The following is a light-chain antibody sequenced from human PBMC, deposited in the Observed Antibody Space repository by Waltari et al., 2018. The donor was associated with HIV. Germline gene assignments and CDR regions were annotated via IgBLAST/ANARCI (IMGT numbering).Light chain of an antibody. CDR3: SSYAGSYTYV. CDR1: GSDVGSQNS. CDR2: EVR. J-gene: IGLJ1*01. V-gene: IGLV2-8*01. Sequence: QSALTQPPSASGSPGQSVTISCTATGSDVGSQNSVTWYQHHPGKAPKLIIYEVRKRPSGVPYRFPGSKSGNTASLTVSGLQAEDEADYYCSSYAGSYTYVFGTGTRLTVL.